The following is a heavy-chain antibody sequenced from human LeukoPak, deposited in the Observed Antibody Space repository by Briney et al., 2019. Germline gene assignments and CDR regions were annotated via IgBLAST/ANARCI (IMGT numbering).Heavy chain of an antibody. CDR1: GFTFTFYT. CDR3: ARDTSMVIDY. CDR2: ITSSSSSI. Sequence: GGSLRLSCAASGFTFTFYTMNWVRQAPGKGLEWVSSITSSSSSIYYADSVKGRFTISRDNAKNSLSLQMNSLRAEDPAVYYCARDTSMVIDYWGQGTLVTVSS. V-gene: IGHV3-21*01. J-gene: IGHJ4*02. D-gene: IGHD5-18*01.